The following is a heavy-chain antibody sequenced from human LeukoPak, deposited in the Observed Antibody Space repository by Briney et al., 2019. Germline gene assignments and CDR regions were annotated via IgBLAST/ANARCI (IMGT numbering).Heavy chain of an antibody. CDR3: AKDLSSYCSAGSCYPNWLDH. CDR2: IRYDGGNK. Sequence: PGGSLRLSCAASGFTVSSFGVHWVRQAPGKGLEWVAFIRYDGGNKHYGDSVKGRFTISRDNSRNTLYLQMNSLRAEDTAVYYCAKDLSSYCSAGSCYPNWLDHWGQGTLVTVSS. V-gene: IGHV3-30*02. D-gene: IGHD2-15*01. J-gene: IGHJ5*02. CDR1: GFTVSSFG.